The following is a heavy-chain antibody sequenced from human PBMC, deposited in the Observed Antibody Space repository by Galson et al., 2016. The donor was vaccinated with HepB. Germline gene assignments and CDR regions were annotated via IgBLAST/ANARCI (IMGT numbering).Heavy chain of an antibody. D-gene: IGHD3-3*01. V-gene: IGHV3-21*06. CDR1: EFTFVTYG. CDR3: ARDPERDFWNDYAWYGLDV. Sequence: SLRLSCAASEFTFVTYGMTWVRQAPGKGLEWVAYIGSSTNFIFYGDSVKGRFTISRDNAENSLFLQMNSPNTEDTAVYYCARDPERDFWNDYAWYGLDVWGQGTTVTVSS. J-gene: IGHJ6*02. CDR2: IGSSTNFI.